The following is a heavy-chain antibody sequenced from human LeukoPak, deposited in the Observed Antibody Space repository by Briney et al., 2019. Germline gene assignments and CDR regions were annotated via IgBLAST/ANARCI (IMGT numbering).Heavy chain of an antibody. J-gene: IGHJ6*03. D-gene: IGHD1-26*01. Sequence: GASVKVSCKASGGTFSSYAISWVRQAPGQGLEWMGWINGGNGNTKYSQKFQGRVTITRDTSASTAYMELSSLRSEDTAVYYCARDGGRVGATAYYYYMDVWGKGTTVTVSS. V-gene: IGHV1-3*01. CDR3: ARDGGRVGATAYYYYMDV. CDR1: GGTFSSYA. CDR2: INGGNGNT.